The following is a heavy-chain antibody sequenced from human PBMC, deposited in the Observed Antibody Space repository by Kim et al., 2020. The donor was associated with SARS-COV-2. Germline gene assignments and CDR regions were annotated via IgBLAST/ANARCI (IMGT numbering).Heavy chain of an antibody. D-gene: IGHD5-18*01. Sequence: ASVKVSCKPSGYTFTSYGITWVRQAPGQGLEWMGWISTYNGNTKYAQKLQDRVTMTTDTSTSTAHMELRSLRSDDTAVYYCARGRYSSGIRYYFDYWGQGTLVTVSS. CDR2: ISTYNGNT. CDR3: ARGRYSSGIRYYFDY. V-gene: IGHV1-18*04. J-gene: IGHJ4*02. CDR1: GYTFTSYG.